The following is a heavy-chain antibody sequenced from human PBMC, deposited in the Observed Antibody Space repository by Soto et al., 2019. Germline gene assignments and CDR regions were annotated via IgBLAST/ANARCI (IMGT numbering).Heavy chain of an antibody. Sequence: EVQLLESGGGLVQPGESLRLSCAASGFTFSSYAMSWVRQAPGKGLEWVSVISGSDDSTYYTDSVKGRFTISSDNSKNTLYLQMNILRAEDTAVYDCAKRSSSSTFDYWGQGTLVTVSS. D-gene: IGHD6-6*01. J-gene: IGHJ4*02. CDR2: ISGSDDST. CDR1: GFTFSSYA. CDR3: AKRSSSSTFDY. V-gene: IGHV3-23*01.